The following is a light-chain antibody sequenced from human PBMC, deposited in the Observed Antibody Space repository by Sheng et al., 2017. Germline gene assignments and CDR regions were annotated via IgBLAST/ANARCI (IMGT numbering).Light chain of an antibody. Sequence: EIVLTQSPGTLSLSPGERASLSCRGGQSVNNSYLVWYQQQPGQAPRLLIYGASSRATGIPDRFSGSGSGTDFTLTISRLEPEDFAVYFCQQYGSSFWTFGQGTKVEVK. CDR1: QSVNNSY. CDR3: QQYGSSFWT. CDR2: GAS. V-gene: IGKV3-20*01. J-gene: IGKJ1*01.